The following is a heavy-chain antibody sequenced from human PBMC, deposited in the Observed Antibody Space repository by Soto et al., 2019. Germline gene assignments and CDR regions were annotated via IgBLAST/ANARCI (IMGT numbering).Heavy chain of an antibody. CDR2: ISNTGFTI. Sequence: SLRLSCAASGFTFSDYEMNGVRQAPGKGLEWVSYISNTGFTIYYADSVRGRFAISRDNAKNSLYLQMNSLGAGDTAVYYCARAHGDFDYWGQGTLVTVSS. D-gene: IGHD4-17*01. V-gene: IGHV3-48*03. CDR3: ARAHGDFDY. J-gene: IGHJ4*02. CDR1: GFTFSDYE.